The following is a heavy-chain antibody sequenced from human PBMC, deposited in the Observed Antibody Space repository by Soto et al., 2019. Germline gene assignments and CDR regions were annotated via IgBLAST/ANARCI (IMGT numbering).Heavy chain of an antibody. CDR3: SNGSGGGSTYFFDY. D-gene: IGHD2-15*01. CDR1: GFTFGSYA. V-gene: IGHV3-23*01. CDR2: INGGGDYT. J-gene: IGHJ4*01. Sequence: PGGSLRLSCAASGFTFGSYAMSWVRQAPGKGLEWFSAINGGGDYTYSADYVKGRFTISRDNSKNTLYLQMDSLRADDTAMYYCSNGSGGGSTYFFDYCGHGSLVTVYS.